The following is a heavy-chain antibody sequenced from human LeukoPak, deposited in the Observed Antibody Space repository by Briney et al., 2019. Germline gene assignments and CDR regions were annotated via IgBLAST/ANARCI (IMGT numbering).Heavy chain of an antibody. D-gene: IGHD3-3*02. V-gene: IGHV3-7*01. J-gene: IGHJ4*02. Sequence: PGGSLRLSCAASGFTFSSYWMTWDRQAPGQGLEWVASIKQDGNEKYYVDSVKGRFTISRDNARNSLFLQMSSLRADDTAVYYCARDGAFRIYDYWGQGTLVTVSS. CDR3: ARDGAFRIYDY. CDR1: GFTFSSYW. CDR2: IKQDGNEK.